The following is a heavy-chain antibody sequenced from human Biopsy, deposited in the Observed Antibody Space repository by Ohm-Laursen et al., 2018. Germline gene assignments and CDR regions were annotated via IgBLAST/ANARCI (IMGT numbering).Heavy chain of an antibody. CDR3: ARIAAAGWDDY. V-gene: IGHV1-18*01. J-gene: IGHJ4*02. D-gene: IGHD6-25*01. CDR2: ISGYNGNT. CDR1: GYKFISYG. Sequence: ASVTVSCKASGYKFISYGMSWVRQAPGQGFEWMGWISGYNGNTNYAQKFQGRITMTIDAAMSTGYMDLRSLKSDDTAVYYCARIAAAGWDDYWGQGTLVTVSS.